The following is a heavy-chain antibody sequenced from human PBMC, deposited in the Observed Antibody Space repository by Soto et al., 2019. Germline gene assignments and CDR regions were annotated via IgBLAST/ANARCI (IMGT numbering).Heavy chain of an antibody. CDR2: IYYSGST. Sequence: SETLSLTCTVSGGSISSGDYYWSWIRQPPGKGLEWIGYIYYSGSTYYNPSLKSRVTISVDTSKNQFSLKLSSVTAADTAVYYCARDPYYYDSSGYPGAFDYWGQGTLVTVSS. CDR1: GGSISSGDYY. V-gene: IGHV4-30-4*01. CDR3: ARDPYYYDSSGYPGAFDY. J-gene: IGHJ4*02. D-gene: IGHD3-22*01.